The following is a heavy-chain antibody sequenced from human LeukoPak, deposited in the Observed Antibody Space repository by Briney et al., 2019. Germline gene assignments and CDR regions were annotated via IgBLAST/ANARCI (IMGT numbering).Heavy chain of an antibody. J-gene: IGHJ4*02. CDR2: ISTSSSSSYI. CDR1: GFTFSSYH. V-gene: IGHV3-21*01. CDR3: ARDPYYYDSSGRDH. Sequence: KSGGSLRLSCVVSGFTFSSYHMNWVRQAPGKGPEWVSSISTSSSSSYIYYADSVTGRFTISRDNAKNSLYLQMNSLRAEDTAVYYCARDPYYYDSSGRDHWGQGTLVSVSS. D-gene: IGHD3-22*01.